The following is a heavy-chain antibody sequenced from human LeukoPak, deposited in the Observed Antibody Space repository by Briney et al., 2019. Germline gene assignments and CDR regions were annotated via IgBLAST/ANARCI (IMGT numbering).Heavy chain of an antibody. D-gene: IGHD2-15*01. V-gene: IGHV4-30-4*01. J-gene: IGHJ5*02. Sequence: PSETLSLTCTVSGGSISSGDYYWSWIRQPPGKGLEWIGYIYYSGSTYYNPSLKSRVTISVDTSKNQFSLKLSSVTAADTAVYYCARGYASFDNWFDPWGQGTLVTVSS. CDR1: GGSISSGDYY. CDR2: IYYSGST. CDR3: ARGYASFDNWFDP.